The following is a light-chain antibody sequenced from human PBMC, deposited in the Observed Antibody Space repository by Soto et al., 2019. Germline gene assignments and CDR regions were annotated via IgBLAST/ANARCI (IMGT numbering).Light chain of an antibody. CDR1: QSVSSSY. CDR3: QQANSFPLT. Sequence: EIVMTQSPATLSVSPVDRATLSCRSSQSVSSSYLAWYQQKPGQAPRLLIYGASSRATGIPDRFSGSGSGTDFTLTISSLQSEDFATYYCQQANSFPLTFGGGTKVDIK. CDR2: GAS. J-gene: IGKJ4*01. V-gene: IGKV3D-20*02.